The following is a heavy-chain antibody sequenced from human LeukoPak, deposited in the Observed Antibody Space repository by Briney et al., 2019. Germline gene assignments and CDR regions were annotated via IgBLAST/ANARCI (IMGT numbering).Heavy chain of an antibody. CDR3: ARESLYYYDSSGYYRAFDI. D-gene: IGHD3-22*01. V-gene: IGHV4-59*01. Sequence: SETLSLTCTVSGGSISSYYWSWVRQPPGKGLEWIGYIYYSGTTNYNPSLRSRVTISLDTSKNQFFLKLSSVTAADTAVYYCARESLYYYDSSGYYRAFDIWGQGTMVTVSS. J-gene: IGHJ3*02. CDR1: GGSISSYY. CDR2: IYYSGTT.